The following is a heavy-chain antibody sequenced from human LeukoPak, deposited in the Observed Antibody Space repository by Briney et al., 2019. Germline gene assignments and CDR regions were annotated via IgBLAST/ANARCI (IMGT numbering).Heavy chain of an antibody. V-gene: IGHV4-39*01. Sequence: SETLSLTCTVSGGSISSSSYYWGWIRQPPGKGLEWIGSIYYSGSTYYNPSLKGRVTISVDTSKNQFSLKLSSVTAADTAVYYCARLIVATTGLDPWGQGTLVTVSS. CDR2: IYYSGST. D-gene: IGHD5-12*01. J-gene: IGHJ5*02. CDR3: ARLIVATTGLDP. CDR1: GGSISSSSYY.